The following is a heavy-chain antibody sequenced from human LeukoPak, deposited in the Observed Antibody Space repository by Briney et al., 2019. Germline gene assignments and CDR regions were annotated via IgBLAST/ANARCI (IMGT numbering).Heavy chain of an antibody. Sequence: GGSLRLSCAASGFTLSTHGMHWVRQAPGKGLEWVAGMWYDGSREDYADSVKGRFTISRDMSKNTLNLQMNSLRAEDTAVYYCAKVGPPTWFGELLGYFDYWGQGTLVTVSS. CDR3: AKVGPPTWFGELLGYFDY. CDR1: GFTLSTHG. CDR2: MWYDGSRE. V-gene: IGHV3-33*03. D-gene: IGHD3-10*01. J-gene: IGHJ4*02.